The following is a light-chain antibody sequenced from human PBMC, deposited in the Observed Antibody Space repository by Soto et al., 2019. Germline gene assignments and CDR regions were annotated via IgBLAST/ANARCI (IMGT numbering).Light chain of an antibody. V-gene: IGKV3D-20*02. CDR2: GAS. Sequence: EIVLTQSPGTLSLSPGEIATLSFSASQSVSSSYLAWYQQKPGQAPRLLIYGASSRATGIPARFSGSGSGTEFTLTISSLEPEDFAVYYCQQRSNWPLTFGQGTKVDIK. CDR3: QQRSNWPLT. CDR1: QSVSSSY. J-gene: IGKJ1*01.